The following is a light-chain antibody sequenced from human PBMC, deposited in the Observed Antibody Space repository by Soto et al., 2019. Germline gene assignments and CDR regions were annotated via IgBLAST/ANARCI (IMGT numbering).Light chain of an antibody. V-gene: IGKV1-9*01. CDR1: QGIASS. CDR3: QQFNSYPLT. CDR2: AAS. Sequence: DIHLTQSPSFLSASVGDRVTITCRASQGIASSLAWYQQQAGKAPKLLIYAASTLESGVPSRFSGSGSGTEFTLTISSLQPEDFAIYYCQQFNSYPLTFGGGTKVEIK. J-gene: IGKJ4*01.